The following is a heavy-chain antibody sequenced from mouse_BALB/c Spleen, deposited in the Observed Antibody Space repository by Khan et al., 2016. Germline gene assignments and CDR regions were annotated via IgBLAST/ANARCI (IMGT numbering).Heavy chain of an antibody. D-gene: IGHD2-1*01. CDR1: GYTFTTAG. CDR2: INTHSGVP. Sequence: QIQLVQSGPELKKPGETVRISCKASGYTFTTAGMQWVQKMPGKGLKWIGWINTHSGVPKYAEDFKGRFAFSLETSASTAYLEISNLKNEDTATYFCARGNPYYAMDYWGHGTSVTVSS. V-gene: IGHV9-4*02. CDR3: ARGNPYYAMDY. J-gene: IGHJ4*01.